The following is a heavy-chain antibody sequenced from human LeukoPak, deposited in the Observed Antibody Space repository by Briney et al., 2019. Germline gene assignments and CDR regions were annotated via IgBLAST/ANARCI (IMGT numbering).Heavy chain of an antibody. J-gene: IGHJ2*01. CDR1: GGSISSSSYY. CDR2: IYYSGST. V-gene: IGHV4-39*07. CDR3: ARDAQIVVVPAAPYWYFDL. D-gene: IGHD2-2*01. Sequence: SETLSLTCTVSGGSISSSSYYWGWIRQPPGKGLEWIGSIYYSGSTYYNPSLKSRVTISVDTSKNQFSLKLSSVTAADTAVYYCARDAQIVVVPAAPYWYFDLWGRGTLVTVSS.